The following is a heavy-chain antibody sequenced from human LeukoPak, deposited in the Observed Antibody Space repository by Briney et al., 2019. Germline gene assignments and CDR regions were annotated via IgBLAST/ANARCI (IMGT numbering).Heavy chain of an antibody. CDR1: GYTFTGYY. Sequence: GAPVKVSCKASGYTFTGYYMHWVRQAPGQGLEWMGWINPNSGGTNYAQKFQGRVTMTRDTSISTAYMELSRLRSDDTAVYYCARDHPHIAVGFDPWGQGTLVTVSS. V-gene: IGHV1-2*02. CDR3: ARDHPHIAVGFDP. J-gene: IGHJ5*02. CDR2: INPNSGGT. D-gene: IGHD6-19*01.